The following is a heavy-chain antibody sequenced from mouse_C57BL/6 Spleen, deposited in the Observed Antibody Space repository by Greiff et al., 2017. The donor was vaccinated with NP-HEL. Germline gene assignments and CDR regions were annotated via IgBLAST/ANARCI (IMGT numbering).Heavy chain of an antibody. D-gene: IGHD2-3*01. V-gene: IGHV1-15*01. CDR3: TRGNGYYPWFAY. J-gene: IGHJ3*01. CDR2: IDPETGGT. CDR1: GYTFTDYE. Sequence: QVQLQQSGAELVRPGASVTLSCKASGYTFTDYEMHWVKQTPVHGLEWIGAIDPETGGTAYNQKFKGKAILTADKSSSTAYMELRSLTSEDSAVYDWTRGNGYYPWFAYWGQGTLVTVSA.